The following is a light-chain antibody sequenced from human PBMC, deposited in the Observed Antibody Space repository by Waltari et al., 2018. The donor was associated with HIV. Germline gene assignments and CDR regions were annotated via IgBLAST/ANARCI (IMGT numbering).Light chain of an antibody. J-gene: IGLJ2*01. CDR3: CSYAGSYDFDVV. V-gene: IGLV2-11*02. CDR1: SAAGGYHY. Sequence: QSDLTQPRSVSRSLGQSLTISCTVISAAGGYHYVSWSQQHPGQAPKLLIFDVTQRPSGVPDRFSGSKSGDTASLTISGLQSEDEADYYCCSYAGSYDFDVVFGGGTNLTVL. CDR2: DVT.